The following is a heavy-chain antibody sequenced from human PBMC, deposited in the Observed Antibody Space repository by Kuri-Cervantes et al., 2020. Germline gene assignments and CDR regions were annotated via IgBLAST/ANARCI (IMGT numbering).Heavy chain of an antibody. CDR2: ISTDGTKA. CDR1: GFTFSSHV. D-gene: IGHD4-17*01. CDR3: ARVARDTDYGDYVGAFDI. Sequence: GESLKISCAASGFTFSSHVMHWVRQSSGKGPEWLAVISTDGTKAYHADSVKGRFTISRDNSKNTLSLQMDSLRAEDTAVYYCARVARDTDYGDYVGAFDIWGQGTMVTVSS. J-gene: IGHJ3*02. V-gene: IGHV3-30*07.